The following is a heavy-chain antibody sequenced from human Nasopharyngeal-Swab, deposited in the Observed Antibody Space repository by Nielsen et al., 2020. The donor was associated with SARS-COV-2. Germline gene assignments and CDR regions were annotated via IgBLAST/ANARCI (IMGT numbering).Heavy chain of an antibody. Sequence: GGSLRLSCAASGFTFSTDRMNGVRQVPGKGLEWVSFIRGTSGYKNYADSVKGRFTISRDNVKKSLYLQMNNLRAEDTAVYYCARASGSSWDFDYWGQGTLVTVSS. J-gene: IGHJ4*02. CDR3: ARASGSSWDFDY. D-gene: IGHD6-13*01. V-gene: IGHV3-21*01. CDR1: GFTFSTDR. CDR2: IRGTSGYK.